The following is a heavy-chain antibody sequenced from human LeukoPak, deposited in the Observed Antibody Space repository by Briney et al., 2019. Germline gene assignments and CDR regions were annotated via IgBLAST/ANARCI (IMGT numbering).Heavy chain of an antibody. V-gene: IGHV4-31*03. Sequence: SQTLSLTCTVSGGSISSGGYYWSWIRQHPGKGLEWIGYIYYSGSTYYNPSLKSRVTISVDTPKNQFSLKLSSVTAADTAVYYCARGTITFGGVIPPGYWGQGTLVTVSS. D-gene: IGHD3-16*02. CDR1: GGSISSGGYY. CDR3: ARGTITFGGVIPPGY. J-gene: IGHJ4*02. CDR2: IYYSGST.